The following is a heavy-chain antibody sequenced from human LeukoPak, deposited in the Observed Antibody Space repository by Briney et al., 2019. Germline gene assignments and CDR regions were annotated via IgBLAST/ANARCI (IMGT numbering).Heavy chain of an antibody. V-gene: IGHV3-33*01. CDR2: IWYDGSNK. CDR3: AREGGSTSHYYYYYYMDV. J-gene: IGHJ6*03. Sequence: SCKVSGYTLTELSMHWVRQAPGKGLEWVAVIWYDGSNKYYADSVKGRFTISRDNSKNTLYLQMNSLRAEDTAVYYCAREGGSTSHYYYYYYMDVWGKGTTVTVSS. CDR1: GYTLTELS. D-gene: IGHD2-2*01.